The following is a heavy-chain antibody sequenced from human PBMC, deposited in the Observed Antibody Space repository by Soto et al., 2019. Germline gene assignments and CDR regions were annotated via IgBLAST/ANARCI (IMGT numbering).Heavy chain of an antibody. CDR3: ARGLFSETHYSGGWYFFDY. CDR1: GGSFSGYS. CDR2: INDGGSA. J-gene: IGHJ4*02. D-gene: IGHD1-26*01. V-gene: IGHV4-34*01. Sequence: QVQLQQWGAGLLKPSETLSLTCAVYGGSFSGYSWTWIRQSPGKGLEWIGQINDGGSANYNPSLNSRVTISVDPSNNEFFLELSSVTAADTAVYYFARGLFSETHYSGGWYFFDYWGQGTLVTVSS.